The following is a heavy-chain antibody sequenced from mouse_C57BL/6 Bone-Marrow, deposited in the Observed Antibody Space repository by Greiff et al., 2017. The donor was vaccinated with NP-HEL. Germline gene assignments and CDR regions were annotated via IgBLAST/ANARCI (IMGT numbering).Heavy chain of an antibody. D-gene: IGHD1-1*01. CDR1: GYAFSSSW. CDR2: IYPGDGDT. Sequence: VQLQQSGPELVKPGASVKISCKASGYAFSSSWMNWVKQRPGKGLEWIGRIYPGDGDTNYNGKFKGKATLTADKSSSTAYMQLSSLTSEDSAVYFCARLGYYGSRPWYFDVWGTGTTVTVSS. V-gene: IGHV1-82*01. J-gene: IGHJ1*03. CDR3: ARLGYYGSRPWYFDV.